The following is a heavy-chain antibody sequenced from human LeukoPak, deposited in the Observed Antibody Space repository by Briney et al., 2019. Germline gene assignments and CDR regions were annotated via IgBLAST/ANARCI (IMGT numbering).Heavy chain of an antibody. CDR3: ASCSSTNCY. D-gene: IGHD2-2*01. J-gene: IGHJ4*02. CDR1: GITFSSYG. Sequence: TGGSLRLSCVVSGITFSSYGMHWVRQAPGKGLEWVAFIRYDGSNKYYADSVKGRFSISRDNSKNTVHLQMNSLRAEDTAVYYCASCSSTNCYWGQGTLVTVSS. CDR2: IRYDGSNK. V-gene: IGHV3-30*02.